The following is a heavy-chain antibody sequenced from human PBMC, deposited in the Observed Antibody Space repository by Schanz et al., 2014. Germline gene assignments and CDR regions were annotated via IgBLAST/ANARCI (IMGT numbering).Heavy chain of an antibody. CDR1: GGTFSSYS. J-gene: IGHJ4*02. D-gene: IGHD4-17*01. CDR3: ARGYGDSPTDF. V-gene: IGHV1-69*02. Sequence: QVQLVQSGAEVKKPGSSVKVSCKASGGTFSSYSISWVRQAPGQGLEWMGRIIPILGIANYAQNFQGRVIKTADKSTSTAYMELSSLRSEDTAVYYCARGYGDSPTDFWGQGTLVTVSS. CDR2: IIPILGIA.